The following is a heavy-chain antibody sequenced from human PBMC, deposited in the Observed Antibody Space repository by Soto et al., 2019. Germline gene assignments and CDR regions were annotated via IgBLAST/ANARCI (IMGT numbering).Heavy chain of an antibody. CDR2: INPHSGDT. D-gene: IGHD4-17*01. J-gene: IGHJ6*02. CDR3: ARGRTVNFYGMDV. V-gene: IGHV1-2*02. CDR1: GYTFTDHY. Sequence: QVQLVQSGAEVKKPGASVKVSYVASGYTFTDHYIHWVRQAPGQGLEWMGWINPHSGDTIYAQKFQGRVPLTRDTSISTAYMELSRLRSDDTAVYYCARGRTVNFYGMDVWGQGTTVTVSS.